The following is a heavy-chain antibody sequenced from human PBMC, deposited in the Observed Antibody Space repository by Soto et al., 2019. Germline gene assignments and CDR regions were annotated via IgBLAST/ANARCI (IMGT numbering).Heavy chain of an antibody. CDR2: ISGSGGST. J-gene: IGHJ4*02. V-gene: IGHV3-23*01. CDR1: GFTFSSYA. D-gene: IGHD3-22*01. Sequence: EVQLLESGGGLVQPGGSLRLSCAASGFTFSSYAMSWVRQAPGKGLEWVSAISGSGGSTYYADSVKGRFTISRDNSKNTLYLQMNSVRAEDTAVYYCAKTYDSSGYYYRYWGQGTLVTVSS. CDR3: AKTYDSSGYYYRY.